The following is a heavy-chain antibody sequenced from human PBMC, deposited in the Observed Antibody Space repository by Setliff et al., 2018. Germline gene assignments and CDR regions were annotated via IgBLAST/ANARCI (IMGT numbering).Heavy chain of an antibody. Sequence: SVKVSCKASGGTFSDYGISWVRQAPGQGLEWMGGTIPIFGTTDYAQKFQGRVTIITDESTSTAFMQLSGLRSEDTAVYYCVREGVDSRSSTDYRYYMDVWGKGTTVTVS. J-gene: IGHJ6*03. CDR1: GGTFSDYG. CDR3: VREGVDSRSSTDYRYYMDV. V-gene: IGHV1-69*05. CDR2: TIPIFGTT. D-gene: IGHD3-22*01.